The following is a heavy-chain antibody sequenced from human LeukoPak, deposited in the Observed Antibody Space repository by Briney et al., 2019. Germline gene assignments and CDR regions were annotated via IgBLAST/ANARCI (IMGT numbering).Heavy chain of an antibody. J-gene: IGHJ5*02. CDR1: GGSISSYY. CDR3: ARVDVITFGGVLVQRRKWFDP. Sequence: SETLSLTCTVSGGSISSYYWSWIRQPAGKGLEWIGRIYTSGSTNYNPSLKSRVTMSVDKSTTQFSLKLSSVPATHTAVYYCARVDVITFGGVLVQRRKWFDPWGQGTLVTVSS. D-gene: IGHD3-16*02. CDR2: IYTSGST. V-gene: IGHV4-4*07.